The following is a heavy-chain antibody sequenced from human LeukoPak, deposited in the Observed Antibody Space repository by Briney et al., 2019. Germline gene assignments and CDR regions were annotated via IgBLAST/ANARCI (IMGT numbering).Heavy chain of an antibody. CDR2: ISGSGGST. J-gene: IGHJ4*02. Sequence: GGSLRLSCTASGFTFGDYAMSWVRQAPGKGLEWVSAISGSGGSTYYADSVKGRFTISRDNSKNTLYLQMNSLRAEDTAVYYCAKDPIVVVPAAIQSGGIDWGQGTLVTVSS. V-gene: IGHV3-23*01. D-gene: IGHD2-2*01. CDR3: AKDPIVVVPAAIQSGGID. CDR1: GFTFGDYA.